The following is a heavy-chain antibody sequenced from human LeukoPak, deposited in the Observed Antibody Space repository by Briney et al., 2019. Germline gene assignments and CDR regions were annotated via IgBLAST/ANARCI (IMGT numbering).Heavy chain of an antibody. Sequence: GGSLRLSCAAAGFSVSTNYMIWVRQAPGMGLEGGSVISNHGTTYYADSVKGRFSISRDNSKNTVLLQMNSLRAEDTAVYYCARDNPIRGHYEVGYWGQGTLVTVSS. CDR1: GFSVSTNY. D-gene: IGHD3-3*01. CDR2: ISNHGTT. V-gene: IGHV3-53*01. J-gene: IGHJ4*02. CDR3: ARDNPIRGHYEVGY.